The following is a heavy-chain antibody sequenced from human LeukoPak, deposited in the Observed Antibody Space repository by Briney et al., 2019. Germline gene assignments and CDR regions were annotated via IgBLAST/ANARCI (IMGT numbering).Heavy chain of an antibody. Sequence: PGGSLRLSCAASGFTFSSYGMHWVRQAPGKGLEWVAVIWYDGSNKYYADSVKGRFTISRDNSKNTLYLQMNSLRAEDTAVYYCARDELFYYGSGSSGLASGGQGPRVTVSS. CDR2: IWYDGSNK. V-gene: IGHV3-33*01. CDR3: ARDELFYYGSGSSGLAS. D-gene: IGHD3-10*01. CDR1: GFTFSSYG. J-gene: IGHJ4*02.